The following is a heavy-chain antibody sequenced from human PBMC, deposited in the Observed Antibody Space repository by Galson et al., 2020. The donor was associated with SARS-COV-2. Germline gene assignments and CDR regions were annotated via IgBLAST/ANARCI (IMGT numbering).Heavy chain of an antibody. CDR3: ADREGIAVAGPYFDY. CDR1: GFSLSTSGVG. J-gene: IGHJ4*02. CDR2: IYWDDDQ. D-gene: IGHD6-19*01. V-gene: IGHV2-5*02. Sequence: SGPTLVKPTQTLTLTCTFSGFSLSTSGVGVGWIRQPPGKALEWLALIYWDDDQRYSPSLKSRLTITKDTSKNQVVLTMTNMDPVDTATYYSADREGIAVAGPYFDYWGQGTLVTVSS.